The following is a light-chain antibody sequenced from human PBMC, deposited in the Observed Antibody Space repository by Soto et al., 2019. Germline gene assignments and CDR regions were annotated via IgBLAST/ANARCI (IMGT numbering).Light chain of an antibody. CDR2: SAS. Sequence: EVVLTQSPDTLSLSVGERASLSCRASQSISSNFLAWYQQKPGQAPRLLIYSASTRATGVPDRFSGSGSGTHFTLTITRLEPEDFAVYYCQQYGSSPITFGQGTRLEIK. J-gene: IGKJ5*01. V-gene: IGKV3-20*01. CDR3: QQYGSSPIT. CDR1: QSISSNF.